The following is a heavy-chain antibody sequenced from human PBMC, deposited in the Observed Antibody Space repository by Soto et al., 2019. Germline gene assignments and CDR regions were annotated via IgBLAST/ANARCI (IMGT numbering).Heavy chain of an antibody. Sequence: PGGSLRLSCAASGFTFSNYAVTWVRQAPGKGLEWVSTISGSGGSTYYADSVKGRFTISRDNSKNTLYLQMNSLRAEDTAVYYCARDRVPTGDYDAFDIWGQGTMVTVSS. CDR3: ARDRVPTGDYDAFDI. CDR1: GFTFSNYA. D-gene: IGHD4-17*01. CDR2: ISGSGGST. J-gene: IGHJ3*02. V-gene: IGHV3-23*01.